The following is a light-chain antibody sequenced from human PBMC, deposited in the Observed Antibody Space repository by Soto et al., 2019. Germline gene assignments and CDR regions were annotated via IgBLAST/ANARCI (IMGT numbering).Light chain of an antibody. V-gene: IGLV2-14*03. Sequence: QSALTQPASVSGSPGQSITISCTGTNSDIGGFDSVSWFQQHPGEAPKLMIYDVTNRPSGISNRFSGSKFDNTASLTISGLQAEDEADYYCASYTTTGTVLFGAGTKVTVL. CDR2: DVT. CDR3: ASYTTTGTVL. CDR1: NSDIGGFDS. J-gene: IGLJ3*02.